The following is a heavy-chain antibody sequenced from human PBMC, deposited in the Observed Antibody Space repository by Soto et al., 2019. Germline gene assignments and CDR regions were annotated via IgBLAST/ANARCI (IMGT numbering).Heavy chain of an antibody. CDR1: GFTFSNYG. J-gene: IGHJ4*02. CDR2: ISYDGSNK. CDR3: ASASRSSSNDPTFDY. V-gene: IGHV3-30*03. D-gene: IGHD6-13*01. Sequence: QVQLAESGGGVVQPGRSLRLSCAASGFTFSNYGMHWVRQAPGKGLEWVAVISYDGSNKYYEDSVKGRVTISRDNSKNTLSLQMNRLRPEDTAVYYCASASRSSSNDPTFDYWGQGTLVTVSP.